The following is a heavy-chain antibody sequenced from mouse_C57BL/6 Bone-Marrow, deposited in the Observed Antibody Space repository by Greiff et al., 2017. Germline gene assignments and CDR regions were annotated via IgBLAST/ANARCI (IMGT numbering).Heavy chain of an antibody. Sequence: QVTLKESGPGILQPSQTLSLTCSSSGFSLSTFGMGVGWLRQPSGKGLEWLAHIWWDDDKYYNPALKSWPTTSKDTSKNQVFLKIANVDTADTATYYCARIGIYDYDVSWMAYWGQGTLVTVSA. V-gene: IGHV8-8*01. D-gene: IGHD2-4*01. CDR3: ARIGIYDYDVSWMAY. J-gene: IGHJ3*01. CDR1: GFSLSTFGMG. CDR2: IWWDDDK.